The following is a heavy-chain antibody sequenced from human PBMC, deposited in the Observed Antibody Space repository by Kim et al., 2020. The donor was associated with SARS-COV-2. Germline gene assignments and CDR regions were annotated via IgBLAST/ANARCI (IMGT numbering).Heavy chain of an antibody. CDR2: TT. J-gene: IGHJ4*02. CDR3: TTPIAAEGDY. V-gene: IGHV3-15*01. Sequence: TTDYAAPVKGRFTISRDDSTNTLYLQMNSLKTEDTAVYYCTTPIAAEGDYWGQGTLVTVSS. D-gene: IGHD6-13*01.